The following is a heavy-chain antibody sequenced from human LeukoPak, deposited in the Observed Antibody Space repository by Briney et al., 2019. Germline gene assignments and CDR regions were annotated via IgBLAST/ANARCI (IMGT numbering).Heavy chain of an antibody. V-gene: IGHV3-30*02. D-gene: IGHD3-10*01. J-gene: IGHJ4*02. Sequence: GGSLRLSCAASGLIFNYYGMHWVRQAPGKGLEWVAFCHYDGTKKDYAESVKGRFTISRDNSKNTLYLRMDSLRDEDTAVYYCAKDRAFGEFPIADWGQGTLVTVSS. CDR3: AKDRAFGEFPIAD. CDR2: CHYDGTKK. CDR1: GLIFNYYG.